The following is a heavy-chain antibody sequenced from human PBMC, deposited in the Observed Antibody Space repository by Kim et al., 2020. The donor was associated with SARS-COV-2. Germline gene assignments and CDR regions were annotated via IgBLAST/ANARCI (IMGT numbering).Heavy chain of an antibody. D-gene: IGHD6-13*01. CDR1: GFTFSTSW. J-gene: IGHJ5*02. V-gene: IGHV3-7*04. CDR2: VKEDGSEK. CDR3: ARGIAAHP. Sequence: GGSLRLSCAAAGFTFSTSWMIWVRQAPGKGLEWVASVKEDGSEKYYVDSVKGRFTISRDNARNSLYLQMNSLRAEDTAVYYCARGIAAHPWGQGALVTVS.